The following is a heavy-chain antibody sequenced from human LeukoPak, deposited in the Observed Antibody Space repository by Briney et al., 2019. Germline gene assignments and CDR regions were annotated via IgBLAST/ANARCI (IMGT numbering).Heavy chain of an antibody. CDR2: ISSSSSYI. Sequence: GGSLRLSCAASGFTFSSYSMNWVRQAPGKGLEWVSSISSSSSYIYYADSVKGRFTISRDNAKNSLYLQMNGPRAEDTAVYYCTRDLSGSFDFWGQGTLVTVSS. CDR3: TRDLSGSFDF. V-gene: IGHV3-21*01. CDR1: GFTFSSYS. D-gene: IGHD1-14*01. J-gene: IGHJ4*02.